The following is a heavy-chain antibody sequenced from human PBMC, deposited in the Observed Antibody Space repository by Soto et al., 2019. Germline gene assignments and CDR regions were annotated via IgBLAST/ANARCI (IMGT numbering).Heavy chain of an antibody. J-gene: IGHJ4*02. Sequence: ASVKVSCKASGYTFTGYYMHWVRQAPGQGLEWMGWINPNSGGTNYAQKFQGWVTMTRDTSISTAYMELSRLRSDDTAVYYCARASRDGYNYVFDYWGQGTLVTVSS. CDR1: GYTFTGYY. V-gene: IGHV1-2*04. D-gene: IGHD5-12*01. CDR2: INPNSGGT. CDR3: ARASRDGYNYVFDY.